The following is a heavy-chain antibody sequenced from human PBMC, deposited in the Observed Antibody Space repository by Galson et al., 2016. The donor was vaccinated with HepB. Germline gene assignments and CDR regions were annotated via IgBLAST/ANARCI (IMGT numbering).Heavy chain of an antibody. CDR2: ISKDGRNK. CDR1: GFTFSGYP. Sequence: SLRLSCAASGFTFSGYPMHWVRQAPGKGLEWVAVISKDGRNKDYADSVKGRFTLSRDNSKNTLYLQMDSLRAEDTGVYYCARGGHDQLLWGYFDYWGQGTLVTLSS. J-gene: IGHJ4*02. CDR3: ARGGHDQLLWGYFDY. D-gene: IGHD2-2*01. V-gene: IGHV3-30*04.